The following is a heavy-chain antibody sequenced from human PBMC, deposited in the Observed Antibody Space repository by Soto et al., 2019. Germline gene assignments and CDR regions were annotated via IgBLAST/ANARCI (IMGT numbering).Heavy chain of an antibody. Sequence: EVQLVESGGGLVQPGGSLRLSCAASGFTVSNNYMRWVRQAPGKGLEWVSLIYSGGATYYADSVKGRFTISRDNSKNTRDLQRNSLRAEDTAVDYCARDGTYNWVGGQGILVTVSS. CDR1: GFTVSNNY. V-gene: IGHV3-66*01. J-gene: IGHJ4*02. CDR3: ARDGTYNWV. CDR2: IYSGGAT. D-gene: IGHD1-1*01.